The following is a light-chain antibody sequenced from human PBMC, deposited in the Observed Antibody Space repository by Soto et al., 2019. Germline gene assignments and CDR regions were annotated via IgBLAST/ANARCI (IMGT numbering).Light chain of an antibody. CDR2: DAS. CDR3: QQYNNWPPWT. CDR1: RRVSSD. J-gene: IGKJ1*01. V-gene: IGKV3-15*01. Sequence: EIVMMQSPATLSVSPGERATLSCRASRRVSSDLAWYQQKPGQAPRLLIFDASTRATGIPARFSGSGSGTEFTLTISSLQSEDSAVYYCQQYNNWPPWTFGQGTKVEIK.